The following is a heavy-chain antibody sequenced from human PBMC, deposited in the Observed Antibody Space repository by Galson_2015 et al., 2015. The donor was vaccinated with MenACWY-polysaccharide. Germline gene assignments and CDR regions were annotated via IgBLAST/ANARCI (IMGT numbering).Heavy chain of an antibody. Sequence: SLRLSCAASGFTFSSYDMHWVRHPPGKGLEWVSAIGTAGDTYYPGSVKGRFTISRENAKNSLYLQMNSLRAGDTAIYYCVRDSRGGIGYHYWGQGTLVTVSS. D-gene: IGHD5-12*01. J-gene: IGHJ4*02. V-gene: IGHV3-13*04. CDR1: GFTFSSYD. CDR3: VRDSRGGIGYHY. CDR2: IGTAGDT.